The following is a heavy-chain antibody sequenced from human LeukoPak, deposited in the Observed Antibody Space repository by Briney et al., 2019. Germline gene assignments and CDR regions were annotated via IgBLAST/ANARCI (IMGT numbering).Heavy chain of an antibody. D-gene: IGHD6-13*01. Sequence: GGSLRLSCAASGFTFSSYSMNWVRQAPGKGLERVSCISSSSSYIYYADPVKGRFTISRDNAKNSLYLQMNSLRVEDTAVYYCAREEWGHSSSWDSHPLDYWGQGTLVTVSS. CDR2: ISSSSSYI. CDR1: GFTFSSYS. CDR3: AREEWGHSSSWDSHPLDY. V-gene: IGHV3-21*01. J-gene: IGHJ4*02.